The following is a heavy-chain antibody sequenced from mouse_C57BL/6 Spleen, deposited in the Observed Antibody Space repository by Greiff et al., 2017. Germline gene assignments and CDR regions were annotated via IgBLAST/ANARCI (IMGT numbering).Heavy chain of an antibody. CDR3: TRLYGSSYARDY. J-gene: IGHJ4*01. V-gene: IGHV5-9-1*02. CDR1: GFTFSSYA. Sequence: EVKVIESGEGLVKPGGSLKLSCAASGFTFSSYAMSWVRQTPEKRLEWVAYISSGGDYIYYADTVKGRFTISRDNARNTLYLQMSSLKSEDTAMYYCTRLYGSSYARDYWGQGTSVTVAS. CDR2: ISSGGDYI. D-gene: IGHD1-1*01.